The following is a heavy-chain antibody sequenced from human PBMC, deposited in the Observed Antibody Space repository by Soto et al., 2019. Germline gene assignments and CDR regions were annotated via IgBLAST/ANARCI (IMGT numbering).Heavy chain of an antibody. CDR1: GDTLTNQT. J-gene: IGHJ6*03. D-gene: IGHD4-17*01. CDR3: ARVAEMGTVTEGYYYCMDV. V-gene: IGHV1-69*04. Sequence: QVQLVQSGAEVKTPGSSVKVSCKASGDTLTNQTIRWVRRAPGQGLEWMGRIIPILGVATYAPKFQAGATITADKSTTPAYMELSSLRSADTAVYYCARVAEMGTVTEGYYYCMDVWCKGTTVTVSS. CDR2: IIPILGVA.